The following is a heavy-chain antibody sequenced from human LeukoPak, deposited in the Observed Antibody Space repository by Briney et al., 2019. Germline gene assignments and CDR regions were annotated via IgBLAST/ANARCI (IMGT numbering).Heavy chain of an antibody. CDR2: INHSGST. D-gene: IGHD1-26*01. J-gene: IGHJ4*02. Sequence: SETLSLTCAVYGGSFSGYYWSWIRQPPGKGLEWIGEINHSGSTNYNPSLKSRVTISVDTSKNQFSLKLSSVTAADTAVYYCAREVGAPPDYWGQGTLVTVSS. CDR3: AREVGAPPDY. CDR1: GGSFSGYY. V-gene: IGHV4-34*01.